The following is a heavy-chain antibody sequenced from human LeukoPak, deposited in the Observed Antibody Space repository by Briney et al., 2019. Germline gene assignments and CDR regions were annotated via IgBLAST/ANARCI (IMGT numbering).Heavy chain of an antibody. CDR2: ISGSGGST. V-gene: IGHV3-23*01. D-gene: IGHD3-10*01. CDR1: GLTFNSYS. J-gene: IGHJ4*02. CDR3: ATGGTMVRGVIIH. Sequence: GGSLRLSCAASGLTFNSYSMNWVRQAPGKGLEWVSAISGSGGSTYYADSVKGRFTISRDNSKNTLYLQMNSLRAEDTAVYYCATGGTMVRGVIIHWGQGTLVTVSS.